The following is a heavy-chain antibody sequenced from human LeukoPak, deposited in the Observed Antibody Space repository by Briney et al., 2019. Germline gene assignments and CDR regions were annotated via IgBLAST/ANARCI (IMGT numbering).Heavy chain of an antibody. CDR2: ISRTGNRK. Sequence: GGSLRLSCAASGFTFSSYAMNWVRLAPGKGLEWISYISRTGNRKYYADSVKGRFTISRDSTKNSLYLQMNSLRAEDTAVYYCARGPYSSNWYVDYWGQGTLVTVAS. CDR3: ARGPYSSNWYVDY. CDR1: GFTFSSYA. V-gene: IGHV3-48*03. J-gene: IGHJ4*02. D-gene: IGHD6-13*01.